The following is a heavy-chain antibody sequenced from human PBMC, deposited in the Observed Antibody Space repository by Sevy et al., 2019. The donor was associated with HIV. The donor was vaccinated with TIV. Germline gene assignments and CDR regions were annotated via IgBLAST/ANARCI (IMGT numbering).Heavy chain of an antibody. V-gene: IGHV3-23*01. CDR3: AKRYSNIRQAFGY. J-gene: IGHJ4*02. D-gene: IGHD5-12*01. Sequence: GGSLRLSCAASGFTFSNTGMRWVRQAPGKGLEWVSGISGSGDRTSYADSVKGRFTISRDNSKNTLYLQMNSLRAEDTALYYCAKRYSNIRQAFGYWGQGTLVTVSS. CDR1: GFTFSNTG. CDR2: ISGSGDRT.